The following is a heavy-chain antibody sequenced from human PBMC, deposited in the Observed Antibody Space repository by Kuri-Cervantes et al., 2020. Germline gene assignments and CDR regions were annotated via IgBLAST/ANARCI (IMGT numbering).Heavy chain of an antibody. J-gene: IGHJ5*02. CDR3: ARGTT. CDR2: INHSGST. V-gene: IGHV4-39*07. CDR1: AGSISSSDYY. Sequence: SETLSLTCIVSAGSISSSDYYWGWIRQPPGKGLEWIGEINHSGSTNYNPSLKSRVTISVDTSKNQFSLKLGSVTAADTAVYYCARGTTWGQGTLVTVSS.